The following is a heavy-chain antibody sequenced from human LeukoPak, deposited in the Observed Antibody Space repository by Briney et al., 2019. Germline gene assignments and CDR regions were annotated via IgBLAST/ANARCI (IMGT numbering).Heavy chain of an antibody. D-gene: IGHD2-2*01. Sequence: GGSLRLSCAASGFTFSSYAMSWVRQAPGKGLEWVSAISGNGGSTYYADSVKGRFTISRDNSKNTLYLQMNSLRAEDTAVYYCAKSAVVVPAARGFCFDYWGQGTLVTVSS. CDR2: ISGNGGST. CDR1: GFTFSSYA. CDR3: AKSAVVVPAARGFCFDY. V-gene: IGHV3-23*01. J-gene: IGHJ4*02.